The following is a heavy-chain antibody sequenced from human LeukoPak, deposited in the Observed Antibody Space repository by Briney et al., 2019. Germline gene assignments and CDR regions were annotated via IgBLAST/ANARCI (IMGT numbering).Heavy chain of an antibody. D-gene: IGHD3-3*01. CDR3: ARVKGDFWSGDQPFDY. CDR1: GYTFTNYA. V-gene: IGHV1-3*01. Sequence: ASVKVSCKASGYTFTNYAMHWVRQAPGQRLEWMGWINAGNGNTKYSQKFQGRVTITRDTSASTAYMELSSLRSEDTAVYYCARVKGDFWSGDQPFDYWGQGTLVTVSS. J-gene: IGHJ4*02. CDR2: INAGNGNT.